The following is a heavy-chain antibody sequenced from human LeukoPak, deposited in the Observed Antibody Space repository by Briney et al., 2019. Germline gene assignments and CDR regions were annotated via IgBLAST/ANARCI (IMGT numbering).Heavy chain of an antibody. CDR3: AKDGQWLAYFDY. J-gene: IGHJ4*02. Sequence: GALRLSCAASGFTFSSYAMSWVRQAPGKGLEWVSAISGSGGSTHYADSVKGRFTTSRDNSKNMLYLQMNSLRAEDTAVYYCAKDGQWLAYFDYWGQGTLVTVSS. V-gene: IGHV3-23*01. CDR2: ISGSGGST. CDR1: GFTFSSYA. D-gene: IGHD6-19*01.